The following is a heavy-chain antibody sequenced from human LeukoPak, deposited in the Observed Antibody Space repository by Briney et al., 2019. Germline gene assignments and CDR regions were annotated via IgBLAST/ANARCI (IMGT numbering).Heavy chain of an antibody. Sequence: SETLSLTCTVSGGSVSSYYWSWVRQFPAKGLEWIGYIYFSGSTSYDPSLESRVTISLDTSQNQFSLKLSSVTAADTAVYFCARGGYTTAYYYFDYWGQGNLGTVSS. D-gene: IGHD3-9*01. V-gene: IGHV4-59*08. CDR2: IYFSGST. J-gene: IGHJ4*02. CDR1: GGSVSSYY. CDR3: ARGGYTTAYYYFDY.